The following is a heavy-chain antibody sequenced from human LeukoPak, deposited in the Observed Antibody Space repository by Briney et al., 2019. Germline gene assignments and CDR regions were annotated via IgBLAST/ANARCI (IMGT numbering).Heavy chain of an antibody. V-gene: IGHV1-46*01. CDR2: INPSGGST. CDR3: ARGDPITMVRGATRSDRYGMDV. CDR1: GNTFTSYY. Sequence: ASVKVSCKASGNTFTSYYMHWVRQAPGQGLEWMGIINPSGGSTSYAQKFQGRVTMTRDTSTSTVYMELSSLRSEDTAVYYCARGDPITMVRGATRSDRYGMDVWGQGTTVTVSS. J-gene: IGHJ6*02. D-gene: IGHD3-10*01.